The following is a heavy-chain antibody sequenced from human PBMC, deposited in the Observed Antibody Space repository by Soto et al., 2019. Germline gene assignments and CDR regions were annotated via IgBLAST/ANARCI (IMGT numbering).Heavy chain of an antibody. Sequence: GGSLILSCAASGFRFSDYDMTWLRQAPGKGLEWVSYINSRESTIYQADSVRGRFTVSRDNAKNSLYLQMNSLRVEDTAVYFCARARPDIVMVVGETPGYYGMDVWGQGTTVTVSS. V-gene: IGHV3-11*01. CDR1: GFRFSDYD. CDR2: INSRESTI. J-gene: IGHJ6*02. CDR3: ARARPDIVMVVGETPGYYGMDV. D-gene: IGHD2-15*01.